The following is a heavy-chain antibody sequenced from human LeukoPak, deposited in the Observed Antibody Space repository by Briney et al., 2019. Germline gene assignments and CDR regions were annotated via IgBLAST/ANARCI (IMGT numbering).Heavy chain of an antibody. Sequence: GGSLRLSCAASGFTFSSYAMSWVRQAPEKGLEWVSSISGSGGTTYYADSVKGRFTISRDNSKNTLYLQMNSLRAEDTAVYYCARAGPAAGIDNWGQGTLVTVSS. J-gene: IGHJ4*02. D-gene: IGHD6-13*01. CDR2: ISGSGGTT. CDR3: ARAGPAAGIDN. CDR1: GFTFSSYA. V-gene: IGHV3-23*01.